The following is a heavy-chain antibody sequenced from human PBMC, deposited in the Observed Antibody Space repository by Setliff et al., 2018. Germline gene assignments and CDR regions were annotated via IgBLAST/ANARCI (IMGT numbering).Heavy chain of an antibody. CDR1: GFALNSYA. CDR2: IYSGGRTT. Sequence: PGGSLRLSCAASGFALNSYAMIWVRQAPGKGLEWVSVIYSGGRTTYYADSVEGRFTISRDRSKTTLYLQMNSLGVEDTAVYYCAKRRSSSWFGGMDYWGQGTLVTVSS. CDR3: AKRRSSSWFGGMDY. J-gene: IGHJ4*02. D-gene: IGHD6-13*01. V-gene: IGHV3-23*03.